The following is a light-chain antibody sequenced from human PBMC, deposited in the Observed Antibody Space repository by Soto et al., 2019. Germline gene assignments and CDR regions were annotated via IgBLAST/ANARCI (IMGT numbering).Light chain of an antibody. Sequence: DIQMTQSPSSLSASVGDRVTITCRASQSISTYLNWYQHKPGKAPKVLIYAVSSLQSGVPSRFSGSGSGTDFTLTITSLQPEDSATYYCQHYNSYSEAFGQGTKVELK. CDR2: AVS. CDR1: QSISTY. CDR3: QHYNSYSEA. V-gene: IGKV1-39*01. J-gene: IGKJ1*01.